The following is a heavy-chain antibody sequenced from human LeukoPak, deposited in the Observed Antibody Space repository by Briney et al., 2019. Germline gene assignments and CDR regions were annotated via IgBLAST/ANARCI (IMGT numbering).Heavy chain of an antibody. J-gene: IGHJ4*02. D-gene: IGHD3-3*01. Sequence: GGSLRLSCAASGFAFSNCAMGWVRQAPGKGLEWVSAISSSGGNTYYEDSVKGRFTISRDNSKGTLYLLMNSLRAEDTAVYYCLPRIFGVVIDDCWGQGTLVTVSS. V-gene: IGHV3-23*01. CDR1: GFAFSNCA. CDR3: LPRIFGVVIDDC. CDR2: ISSSGGNT.